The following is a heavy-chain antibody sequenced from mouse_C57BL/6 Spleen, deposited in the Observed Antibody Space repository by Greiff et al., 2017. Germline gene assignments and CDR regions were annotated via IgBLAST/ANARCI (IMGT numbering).Heavy chain of an antibody. J-gene: IGHJ1*03. CDR3: TRGYYGSSYEWYFDG. Sequence: EVQLVESGAELVRPGASVKLSCTASGFNITDYYMHWVKQRPEQGLEWIGRIDPEDGDTEYAPKFQGKATMTADTSSNTAYLQLRSLTSEDTAVYYCTRGYYGSSYEWYFDGGGTGTTVTV. CDR2: IDPEDGDT. D-gene: IGHD1-1*01. V-gene: IGHV14-1*01. CDR1: GFNITDYY.